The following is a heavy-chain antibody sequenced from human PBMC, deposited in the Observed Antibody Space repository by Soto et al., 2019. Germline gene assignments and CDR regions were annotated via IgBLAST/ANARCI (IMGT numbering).Heavy chain of an antibody. V-gene: IGHV2-5*02. CDR3: VHSSGYFDY. CDR2: IYWDDDK. Sequence: QITLKESGPPLVKPTQTLTLTCTFSGFSLSTSGVGVGWIRQPPGKALEWLALIYWDDDKRYSPSLKSRLTITKDTSKNQVVLTMTNMDPVDTVTYFCVHSSGYFDYWGQGTLVTVSS. J-gene: IGHJ4*02. CDR1: GFSLSTSGVG. D-gene: IGHD1-1*01.